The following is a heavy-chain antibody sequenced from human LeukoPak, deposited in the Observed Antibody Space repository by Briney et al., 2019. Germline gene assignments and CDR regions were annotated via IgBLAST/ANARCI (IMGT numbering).Heavy chain of an antibody. V-gene: IGHV4-59*01. Sequence: SETLSLTCAVSDDSISDYYRGWIRQPPGKGLEWIGYFHNSGTSTYNPSLKSRVTISADTSKNRFSLKLNSLTTADTAVYYCTRGAGWLIDYWGQGIPVTVSS. CDR2: FHNSGTS. J-gene: IGHJ4*02. CDR3: TRGAGWLIDY. D-gene: IGHD3-16*01. CDR1: DDSISDYY.